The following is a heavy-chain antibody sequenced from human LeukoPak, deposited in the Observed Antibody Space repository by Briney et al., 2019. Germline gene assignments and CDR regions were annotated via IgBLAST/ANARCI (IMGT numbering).Heavy chain of an antibody. J-gene: IGHJ5*02. CDR3: ARHSFMVRGVIIMGWFDP. CDR1: GGSISSSSYY. V-gene: IGHV4-39*01. Sequence: SETLSLTCTVSGGSISSSSYYWGWIRQPPGKGLEWIGSIYYSGSTYYNPSLKSRVTISVDTSKNQFSLKLSSVTAADTAVYYCARHSFMVRGVIIMGWFDPWGQGTLVTVSS. CDR2: IYYSGST. D-gene: IGHD3-10*01.